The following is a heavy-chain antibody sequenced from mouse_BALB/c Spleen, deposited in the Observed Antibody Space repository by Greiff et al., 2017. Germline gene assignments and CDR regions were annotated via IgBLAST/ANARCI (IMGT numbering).Heavy chain of an antibody. Sequence: DLVKPGASVKLSCKASGYTFTSYWINWIKQRPGQCLEWIGRIAPGSGSTYYNEMFKGKATLTVDTSSSTAYIQLSSLSSEDSAVYFCARYLALYAMDYWGQGTSVTVSS. CDR2: IAPGSGST. CDR3: ARYLALYAMDY. D-gene: IGHD5-1*01. CDR1: GYTFTSYW. J-gene: IGHJ4*01. V-gene: IGHV1S41*01.